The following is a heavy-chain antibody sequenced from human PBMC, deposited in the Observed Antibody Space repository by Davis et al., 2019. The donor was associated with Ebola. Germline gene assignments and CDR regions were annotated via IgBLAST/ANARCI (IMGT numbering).Heavy chain of an antibody. CDR2: INDIGGNP. CDR3: AREMRGLGALDL. D-gene: IGHD3-16*01. J-gene: IGHJ3*01. V-gene: IGHV3-23*01. Sequence: GESLKISCEVSGFTFSSYAMSWVRQAPGKGLQWVSGINDIGGNPQHVDSVKGRFTISRDNSKNMLFLQMNSLRVEDTAVYYCAREMRGLGALDLWGQGTMVAVSS. CDR1: GFTFSSYA.